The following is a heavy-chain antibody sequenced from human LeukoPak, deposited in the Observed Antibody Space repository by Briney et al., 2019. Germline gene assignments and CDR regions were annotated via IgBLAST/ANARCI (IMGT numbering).Heavy chain of an antibody. CDR2: IRYDGSNK. CDR3: ARPGIAVASVKGDAFDI. Sequence: GGSLRLSCAASGFTFSSYGMHWVRQAPGKGLEWVAFIRYDGSNKYYADSVKGRFTISRDNSKNTLYLQMNSLRAEDTAVYYCARPGIAVASVKGDAFDIWGQGTMVTVSS. J-gene: IGHJ3*02. V-gene: IGHV3-30*02. CDR1: GFTFSSYG. D-gene: IGHD6-19*01.